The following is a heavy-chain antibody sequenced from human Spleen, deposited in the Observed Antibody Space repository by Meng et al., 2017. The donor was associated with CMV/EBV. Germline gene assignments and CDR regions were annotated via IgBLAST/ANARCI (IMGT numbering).Heavy chain of an antibody. Sequence: GGSLRLSCAASGFTFSSYAMHWVRQAPGKGLEWVAVISYDGSNKYYADSVKGRFTISRDNSKNTLYLQMNSLRAEDTAVYYCARDSLTAAADQDEYNWFDPWGQGTLVTVSS. D-gene: IGHD6-13*01. CDR1: GFTFSSYA. V-gene: IGHV3-30*04. J-gene: IGHJ5*02. CDR3: ARDSLTAAADQDEYNWFDP. CDR2: ISYDGSNK.